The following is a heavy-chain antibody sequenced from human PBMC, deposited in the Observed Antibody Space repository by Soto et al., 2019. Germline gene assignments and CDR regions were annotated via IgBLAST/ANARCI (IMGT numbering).Heavy chain of an antibody. CDR2: IYYSGST. J-gene: IGHJ4*02. D-gene: IGHD3-10*01. V-gene: IGHV4-31*03. Sequence: PSETLSLTCTVSGGSISSGGYYWSWIRQHPGKGLERIGYIYYSGSTYYNPSLKSRVTISVDTSKNQFSLKLSSVTAADTAVYYCARVRASMREILWFGELPYDGPRFDYWGQGTLVTVSS. CDR3: ARVRASMREILWFGELPYDGPRFDY. CDR1: GGSISSGGYY.